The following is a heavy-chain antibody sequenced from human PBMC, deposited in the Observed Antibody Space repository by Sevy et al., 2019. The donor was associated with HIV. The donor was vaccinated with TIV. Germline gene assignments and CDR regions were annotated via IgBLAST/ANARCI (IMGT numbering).Heavy chain of an antibody. CDR1: GFNFRDFY. CDR2: ISSSGGAK. J-gene: IGHJ6*03. V-gene: IGHV3-11*04. D-gene: IGHD3-3*01. CDR3: ARDSSGEEFGFYYYYMDV. Sequence: GGSLRLSCAASGFNFRDFYMTWIRQAPGKGLEWVAYISSSGGAKYYAEPVAGRFTISRENAKNSMYLQMNSLRADYAAIYFCARDSSGEEFGFYYYYMDVWGKGTAVTVSS.